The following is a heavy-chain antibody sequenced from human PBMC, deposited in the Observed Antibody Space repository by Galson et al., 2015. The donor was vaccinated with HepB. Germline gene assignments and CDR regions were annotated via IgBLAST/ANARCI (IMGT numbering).Heavy chain of an antibody. CDR2: IYHSGST. Sequence: ETLSLTCTVSGGSISTYFWNWIRQPPGKGLEWIGSIYHSGSTYYNPSLKSRVSISVDTSKSQFSLKLSSVTAADTAIYYCATGGYDILTGTKEDYWGQGTLVTVSS. CDR3: ATGGYDILTGTKEDY. D-gene: IGHD3-9*01. CDR1: GGSISTYF. J-gene: IGHJ4*02. V-gene: IGHV4-59*04.